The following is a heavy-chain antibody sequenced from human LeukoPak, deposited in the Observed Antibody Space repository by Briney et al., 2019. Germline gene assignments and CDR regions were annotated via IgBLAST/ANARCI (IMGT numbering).Heavy chain of an antibody. Sequence: SETLSLTCTVSGGSITSSSYYWGWIRQPPGKGLEWIGIIYYSGSTYYNPSLKSRVTISVDTSKNQFSLKLSSVTAADTAVYYCARHSYISGWYYYMDVWGKGTTVTISS. J-gene: IGHJ6*03. CDR1: GGSITSSSYY. CDR3: ARHSYISGWYYYMDV. CDR2: IYYSGST. V-gene: IGHV4-39*01. D-gene: IGHD6-19*01.